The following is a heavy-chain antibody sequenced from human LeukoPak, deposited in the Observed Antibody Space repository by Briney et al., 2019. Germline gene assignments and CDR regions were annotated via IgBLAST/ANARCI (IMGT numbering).Heavy chain of an antibody. CDR2: INHSGST. CDR3: ARVNFSWSGYYQVSYYYYMDV. V-gene: IGHV4-34*01. J-gene: IGHJ6*03. D-gene: IGHD3-3*01. CDR1: GGSFSGYY. Sequence: SETLSLTCAVYGGSFSGYYWSWIRQPPGKGLEWIGEINHSGSTNYNPSLKSRVTISVDTSKNQFSLKLSSVTAADTAVYYCARVNFSWSGYYQVSYYYYMDVWGKGATVTVSS.